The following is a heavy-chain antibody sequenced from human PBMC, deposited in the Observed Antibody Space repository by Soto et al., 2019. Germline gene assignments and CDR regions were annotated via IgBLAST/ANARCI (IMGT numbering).Heavy chain of an antibody. CDR3: ARRNFLTGYYPGPAEY. D-gene: IGHD3-9*01. J-gene: IGHJ4*02. CDR1: GYRFTNYW. V-gene: IGHV5-10-1*01. Sequence: GESLKISCKGSGYRFTNYWISWVRQMPGKGLEYMGRTDPSDSCTNYSPSFQGHVTISADKSISTAYLQWSSLKASDTAMYYCARRNFLTGYYPGPAEYWGQGTPVTVSS. CDR2: TDPSDSCT.